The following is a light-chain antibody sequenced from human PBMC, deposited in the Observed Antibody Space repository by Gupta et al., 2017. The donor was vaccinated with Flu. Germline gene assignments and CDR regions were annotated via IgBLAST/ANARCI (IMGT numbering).Light chain of an antibody. CDR3: QQYNNNPRT. CDR2: RAS. V-gene: IGKV1-5*03. Sequence: DIQMTQSPSTLSASVGDRVTITCRASQTISSWLAWYQQKPGKAPKLLIYRASSLEEGVPARFSGSKSATEFTLTISSLLPDDVATYYCQQYNNNPRTFGQGTKLEIK. CDR1: QTISSW. J-gene: IGKJ2*01.